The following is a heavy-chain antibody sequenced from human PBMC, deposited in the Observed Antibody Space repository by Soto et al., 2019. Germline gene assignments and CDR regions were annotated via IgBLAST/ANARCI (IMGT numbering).Heavy chain of an antibody. J-gene: IGHJ4*02. Sequence: QVQLVQSGAEVKKPGSSVKVSCKASGGTFSSYAITWVRQAPGQGLEWMGGIIPIFGTANYAQKFQGRVTIAADESTSTAYMELSSLRSEDTAVYYCARGPDYGDYATYFDYWGQGTLVTVSS. D-gene: IGHD4-17*01. CDR2: IIPIFGTA. CDR1: GGTFSSYA. CDR3: ARGPDYGDYATYFDY. V-gene: IGHV1-69*01.